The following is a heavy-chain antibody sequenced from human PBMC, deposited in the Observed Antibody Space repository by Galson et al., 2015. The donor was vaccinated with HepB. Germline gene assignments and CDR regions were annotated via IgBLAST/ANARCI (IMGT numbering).Heavy chain of an antibody. D-gene: IGHD3-3*01. CDR3: ATSYDFWSGYYSGYYYMDV. CDR2: INPSGGST. V-gene: IGHV1-46*01. CDR1: GYTFTSYY. J-gene: IGHJ6*03. Sequence: SVKVSCKASGYTFTSYYMHWVRQAPGQGLEWMGIINPSGGSTSYAQKFQGRVTMTRDTSTSTVYMELSSLRSEDTAVYYCATSYDFWSGYYSGYYYMDVWGKGTTVTVSS.